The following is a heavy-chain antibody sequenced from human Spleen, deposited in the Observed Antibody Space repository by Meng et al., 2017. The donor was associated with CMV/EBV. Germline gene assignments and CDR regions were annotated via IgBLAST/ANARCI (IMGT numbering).Heavy chain of an antibody. V-gene: IGHV1-46*01. CDR2: INPSGGST. CDR3: ARDCGAKYCSSTSCYTRPAYGMDV. Sequence: ASVKVSCKASGYTFTGYYMHWVRQAPGQGLEWMGWINPSGGSTSYAQKFQGRVTMTRDTSTSTVYMELSSLRSEDTAVYYCARDCGAKYCSSTSCYTRPAYGMDVWGQGTTVTVSS. J-gene: IGHJ6*02. D-gene: IGHD2-2*02. CDR1: GYTFTGYY.